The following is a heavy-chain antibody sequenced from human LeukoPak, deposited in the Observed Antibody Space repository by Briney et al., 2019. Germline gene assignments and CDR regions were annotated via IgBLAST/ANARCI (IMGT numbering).Heavy chain of an antibody. J-gene: IGHJ6*02. CDR1: GYNFPSYW. V-gene: IGHV5-51*01. Sequence: GESLKISCKGSGYNFPSYWIGWVRQMPGKGLEWMGIIYPGDSDTRYSPSFQGQVTISADKSMTTAYLQWSSLKASDTAVYYCARYSTVVKYYGMDVWGQGTTVTVSS. CDR3: ARYSTVVKYYGMDV. CDR2: IYPGDSDT. D-gene: IGHD4-23*01.